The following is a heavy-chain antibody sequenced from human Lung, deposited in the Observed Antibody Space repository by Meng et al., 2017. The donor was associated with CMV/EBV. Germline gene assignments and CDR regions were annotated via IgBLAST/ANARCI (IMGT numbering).Heavy chain of an antibody. CDR1: GFSLSDYS. D-gene: IGHD3-3*01. V-gene: IGHV3-21*04. J-gene: IGHJ4*02. Sequence: SLKISXAASGFSLSDYSMNWVRQAPGKGLEWVSISSKSEGYIRYADSVKGRFTISRDNAKNSLSLQMNNLRAEDTAVYYCARCYDFWNGYYSDYWGQGTLVTVSS. CDR2: SSKSEGYI. CDR3: ARCYDFWNGYYSDY.